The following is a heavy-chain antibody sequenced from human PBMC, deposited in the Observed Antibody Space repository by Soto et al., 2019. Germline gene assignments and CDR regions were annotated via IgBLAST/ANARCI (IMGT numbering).Heavy chain of an antibody. J-gene: IGHJ6*02. CDR2: ISYDGSNK. V-gene: IGHV3-30-3*01. Sequence: GGSLRLSCAASGFTFSSYAMHWVRQAPGKGLEWVAVISYDGSNKYYADSVKGRFTISRDNSKNTLYLQMNSLRAEDTAVYYCARDSQSYGSGIYYGMDVWGQGTTVTVSS. CDR3: ARDSQSYGSGIYYGMDV. CDR1: GFTFSSYA. D-gene: IGHD3-10*01.